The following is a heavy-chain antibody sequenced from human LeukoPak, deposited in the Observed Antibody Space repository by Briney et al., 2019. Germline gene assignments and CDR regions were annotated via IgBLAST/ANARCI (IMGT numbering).Heavy chain of an antibody. CDR3: ARGHYRITIFGVVRSPYFDY. CDR2: INHSGST. CDR1: GGSFSGYY. V-gene: IGHV4-34*01. D-gene: IGHD3-3*01. Sequence: SETLSLTCAVYGGSFSGYYWSWIRQPPGKGLEWIGEINHSGSTKYNPSLKSRVTISVDTSKNQFSLNLSSVTAADTAVYYCARGHYRITIFGVVRSPYFDYWGQGTLVTVSS. J-gene: IGHJ4*02.